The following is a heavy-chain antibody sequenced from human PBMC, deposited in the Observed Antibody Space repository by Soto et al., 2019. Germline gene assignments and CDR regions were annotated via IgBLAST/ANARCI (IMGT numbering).Heavy chain of an antibody. V-gene: IGHV4-30-2*01. CDR1: GGSISSGGYS. J-gene: IGHJ1*01. D-gene: IGHD2-21*02. Sequence: KPSETLSLTCAVSGGSISSGGYSWSWIRQPPGKGLEWIGYIYHSGSTYYNPSLKSRVTISVDRSKNQFSLKLSSVTAADTAVYYCARCGGDCYGHFQHWGQGTLVTVSS. CDR3: ARCGGDCYGHFQH. CDR2: IYHSGST.